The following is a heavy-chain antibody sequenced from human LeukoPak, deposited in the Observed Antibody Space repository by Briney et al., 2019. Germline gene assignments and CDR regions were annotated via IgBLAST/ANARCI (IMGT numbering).Heavy chain of an antibody. V-gene: IGHV1-46*01. D-gene: IGHD5-18*01. CDR3: ARGSSYGFSMGY. CDR2: INPSGGST. CDR1: GYTFTSYY. J-gene: IGHJ4*02. Sequence: GASVKVSCKASGYTFTSYYMHWVRQAPGQGLEWMGIINPSGGSTSYAQKFQGRVTMTRDMSTSTVYMELKNLRSDDTAVYYCARGSSYGFSMGYWGQGTLVTVSS.